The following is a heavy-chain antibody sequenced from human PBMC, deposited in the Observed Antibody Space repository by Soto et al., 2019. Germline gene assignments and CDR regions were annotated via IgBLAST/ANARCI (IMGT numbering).Heavy chain of an antibody. CDR3: ASRREYSYGSFDY. V-gene: IGHV1-69*13. CDR1: GGTFSSYA. Sequence: ASVKVSCKASGGTFSSYAISWVRQAPGQGLEWMGGIIPIFGTANYAQKFQGRVTITADESTSTAYMELSSLRSEDTAVYYCASRREYSYGSFDYWGQGTLVTVSS. D-gene: IGHD5-18*01. J-gene: IGHJ4*02. CDR2: IIPIFGTA.